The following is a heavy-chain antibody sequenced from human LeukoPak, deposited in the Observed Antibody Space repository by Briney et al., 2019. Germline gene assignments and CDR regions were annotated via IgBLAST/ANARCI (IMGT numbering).Heavy chain of an antibody. Sequence: GGSLRLSCAASGFTFSSYSMNWVRQAPGKGLEWVSAISGSGGSTYYADSVKGRFTISRDNSKNTLYLQMNSLRAEDTAVYYCAKDWSRLLLNEYFQHWGQGTLVTVSS. D-gene: IGHD2-21*02. CDR2: ISGSGGST. V-gene: IGHV3-23*01. CDR3: AKDWSRLLLNEYFQH. CDR1: GFTFSSYS. J-gene: IGHJ1*01.